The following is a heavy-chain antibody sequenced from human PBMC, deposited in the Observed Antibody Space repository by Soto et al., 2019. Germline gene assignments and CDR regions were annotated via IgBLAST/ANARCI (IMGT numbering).Heavy chain of an antibody. J-gene: IGHJ4*02. CDR2: INSDGSRT. V-gene: IGHV3-74*01. CDR1: GFTFSSYW. D-gene: IGHD2-15*01. Sequence: EVQLVESRGGLVQPGESLRLSCAASGFTFSSYWMHWVGQAAGKGLVWVSRINSDGSRTSYAGSVKGRFTISRDNAKNTLYLQMNSLRAEDTAVYYCVRTSLVVAAATREDYWGQGTLVTVSS. CDR3: VRTSLVVAAATREDY.